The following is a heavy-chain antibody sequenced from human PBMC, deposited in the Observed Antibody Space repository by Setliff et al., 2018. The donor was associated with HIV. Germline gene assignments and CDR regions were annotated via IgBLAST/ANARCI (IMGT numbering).Heavy chain of an antibody. CDR3: VRERVGGYFDY. Sequence: ASVKVSCKASGYSFTTYYMQWVRQAPGQGLEWMGIINPSDGATNYAQNFQGRFTMTRDTTTNTVYMELGSLRAEDTAVYYCVRERVGGYFDYWGQGTLVTVSS. CDR1: GYSFTTYY. V-gene: IGHV1-46*03. D-gene: IGHD3-10*01. CDR2: INPSDGAT. J-gene: IGHJ4*02.